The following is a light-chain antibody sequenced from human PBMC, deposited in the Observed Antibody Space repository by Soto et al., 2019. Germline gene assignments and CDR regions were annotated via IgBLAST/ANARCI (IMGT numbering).Light chain of an antibody. V-gene: IGKV1-5*01. CDR2: DAS. CDR1: QSISSW. CDR3: QQYNSYWT. J-gene: IGKJ1*01. Sequence: EIQITQSPSAPFASIGDKVTNTFRASQSISSWLAWYQQKPGKAPKLLIYDASSLESGVPSRFSGSGSGTEFTLTISSLQPDDFATYYCQQYNSYWTFGQGTKVDIK.